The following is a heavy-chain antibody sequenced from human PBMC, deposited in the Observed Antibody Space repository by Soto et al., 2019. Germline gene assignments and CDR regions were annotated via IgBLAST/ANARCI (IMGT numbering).Heavy chain of an antibody. CDR3: VRDVGPITIFGEALSGYFDS. D-gene: IGHD3-3*01. Sequence: PGGSLRLSCAASGFAFHNYWMSWVRQAPGKGPEWVASIKYDGSEKYYVDSVKGRFTVSRDNAKNSLSMHLNSLRADDTAVYYCVRDVGPITIFGEALSGYFDSWGQGTLVTVSS. J-gene: IGHJ4*02. CDR2: IKYDGSEK. CDR1: GFAFHNYW. V-gene: IGHV3-7*03.